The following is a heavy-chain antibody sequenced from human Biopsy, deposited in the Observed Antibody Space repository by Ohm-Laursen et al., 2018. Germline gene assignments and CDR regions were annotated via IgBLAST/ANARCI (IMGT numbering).Heavy chain of an antibody. CDR3: ARVGAGAPSIDYFDY. CDR2: IYYSGST. D-gene: IGHD1-26*01. J-gene: IGHJ4*02. Sequence: SETLSLTCTVSGGSIGSFFWSWIRQPPGKGLEWIGYIYYSGSTNYNPSLRSRVTISVDRSKNQFSLELSSVTAADTADYYCARVGAGAPSIDYFDYWGQGALVTVSS. CDR1: GGSIGSFF. V-gene: IGHV4-59*01.